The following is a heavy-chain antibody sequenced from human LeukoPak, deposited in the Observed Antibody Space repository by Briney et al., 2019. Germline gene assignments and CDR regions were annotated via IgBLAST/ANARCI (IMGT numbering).Heavy chain of an antibody. CDR2: ISSSSSTI. D-gene: IGHD6-6*01. CDR1: GFTFSSYS. J-gene: IGHJ4*02. Sequence: GGSLRLSCAASGFTFSSYSMNWVRQAPGKGLEWVPYISSSSSTIYYADSVKGRFTISRDNAKNSLYLQMNSLRAEDTAVYYCAGGEYSSSSAVGFDYWGQGTLVTVSS. CDR3: AGGEYSSSSAVGFDY. V-gene: IGHV3-48*01.